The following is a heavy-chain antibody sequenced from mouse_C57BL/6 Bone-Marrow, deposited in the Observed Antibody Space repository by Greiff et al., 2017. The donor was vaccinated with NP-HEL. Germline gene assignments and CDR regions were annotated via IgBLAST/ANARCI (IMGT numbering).Heavy chain of an antibody. J-gene: IGHJ1*03. Sequence: QVQLQQPGAELVRPGSSVKLSCKASGYTFTSYWMHWVKQRPIQGLEWIGNIDPSDSETHYNQKFKDKATLTVDKSSSTAYMQLSSLTSEDSAVYYCARTRLRTGWYFDVWGTGTTVTVSS. CDR3: ARTRLRTGWYFDV. V-gene: IGHV1-52*01. D-gene: IGHD2-2*01. CDR1: GYTFTSYW. CDR2: IDPSDSET.